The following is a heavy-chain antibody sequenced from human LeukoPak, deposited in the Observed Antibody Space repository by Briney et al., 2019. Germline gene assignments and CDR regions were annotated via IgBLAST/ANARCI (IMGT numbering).Heavy chain of an antibody. CDR1: GYTFTGYY. CDR2: INPTSFGT. D-gene: IGHD6-6*01. J-gene: IGHJ6*03. Sequence: GASVKVSCKASGYTFTGYYVHWVRQAPGQGLEWMGWINPTSFGTKYEQKFQGRVTMTRDTSISTAYMELSRLRSDDTAVYYCARAGIAARPRDYYYYYYMDVWGKGTTVTVSS. V-gene: IGHV1-2*02. CDR3: ARAGIAARPRDYYYYYYMDV.